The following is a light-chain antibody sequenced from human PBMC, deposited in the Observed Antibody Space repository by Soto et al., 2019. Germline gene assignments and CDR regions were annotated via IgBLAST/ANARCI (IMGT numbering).Light chain of an antibody. J-gene: IGLJ2*01. CDR2: TNN. CDR3: ASWDDRLNGVV. V-gene: IGLV1-44*01. CDR1: NSNIGDNT. Sequence: QAVVTQPPSASGTPGQRITISCSGSNSNIGDNTVNWFQQLPGLAPRLLISTNNQRPSGVPDRFSASKSGTSGSLAISELQSEDEADYYCASWDDRLNGVVFGAGTKVTVL.